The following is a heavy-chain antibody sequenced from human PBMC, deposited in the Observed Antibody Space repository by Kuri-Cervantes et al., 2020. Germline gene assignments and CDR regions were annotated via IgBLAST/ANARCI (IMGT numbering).Heavy chain of an antibody. CDR2: INAGNGNT. CDR1: GYTFASYA. V-gene: IGHV1-3*01. CDR3: ARGPPAAGYCSGGSCYIDVY. Sequence: ASVKVSCKASGYTFASYAMHWVRQAPGQRLEWMGWINAGNGNTKYSQEFQGRVTITRDTSASTAYMELSSLRSEDTAVYYCARGPPAAGYCSGGSCYIDVYWGQGTLVTVSS. J-gene: IGHJ4*02. D-gene: IGHD2-15*01.